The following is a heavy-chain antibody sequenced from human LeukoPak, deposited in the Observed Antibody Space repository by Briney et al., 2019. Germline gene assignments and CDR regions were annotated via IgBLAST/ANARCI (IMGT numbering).Heavy chain of an antibody. CDR3: ARVLVNYYDSSGYYPYAFDI. D-gene: IGHD3-22*01. J-gene: IGHJ3*02. V-gene: IGHV1-18*01. Sequence: ASVKVSCKASGYTFTSYGISWVRQAPGQGLEWMGWISAYNGNTNYAQKLQGRVTMTTDTSTSTACMELRSLRSDNTAVYYCARVLVNYYDSSGYYPYAFDIWGQGTMVTVSS. CDR2: ISAYNGNT. CDR1: GYTFTSYG.